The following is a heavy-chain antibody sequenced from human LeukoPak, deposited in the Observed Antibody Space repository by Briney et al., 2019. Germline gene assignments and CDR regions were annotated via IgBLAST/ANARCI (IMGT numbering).Heavy chain of an antibody. D-gene: IGHD6-19*01. Sequence: ASVKVSCKASGYTFTSYAISWVRQAPGQGLEWMGWIHPYNGNTNYAQKLQGRVTMTTDTSTRIAYMELRSLRFDDTAVYYCARAISSSGWYGYWGQGTLVTVSS. J-gene: IGHJ4*02. CDR3: ARAISSSGWYGY. CDR1: GYTFTSYA. CDR2: IHPYNGNT. V-gene: IGHV1-18*01.